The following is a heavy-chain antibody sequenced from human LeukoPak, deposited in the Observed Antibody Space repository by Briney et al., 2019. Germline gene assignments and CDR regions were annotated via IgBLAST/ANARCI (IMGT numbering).Heavy chain of an antibody. CDR2: ISGYNGNT. CDR3: ARDGYSDYDRTYFLH. J-gene: IGHJ1*01. CDR1: GYTFTSYG. V-gene: IGHV1-18*01. D-gene: IGHD5-12*01. Sequence: WASVKVSCKASGYTFTSYGISWVRQAPGQGLEWMGWISGYNGNTNYAQKLQGRVTMTTDTSTSTAYMELSSLRSDDTAVYYCARDGYSDYDRTYFLHWGQGAPVTVS.